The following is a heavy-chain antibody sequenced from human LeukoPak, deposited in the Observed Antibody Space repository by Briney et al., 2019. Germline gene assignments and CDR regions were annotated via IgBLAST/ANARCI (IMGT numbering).Heavy chain of an antibody. J-gene: IGHJ4*02. Sequence: ASVKVSCKTSGYTFTTYGINWVRQAPGQGLEWMGWISGYNGDTKYAQKSQGRVTITRDTSASTAYMELSSLRSEDTAVYYCAREHDFWSNFDYWGRGTLVTVSS. CDR2: ISGYNGDT. V-gene: IGHV1-18*01. CDR1: GYTFTTYG. D-gene: IGHD3-3*01. CDR3: AREHDFWSNFDY.